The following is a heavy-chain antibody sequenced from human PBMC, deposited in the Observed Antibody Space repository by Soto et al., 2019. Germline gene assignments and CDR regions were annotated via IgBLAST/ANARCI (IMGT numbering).Heavy chain of an antibody. Sequence: QVQLQESGPGLVKPSQTLSLTCTVSGGSISSGGYYWSWIRQHPGKGLEWIGYIYYSGSTYYNPSLKSRVTISVDTSKNQFPLKLSSVTAADTAVYYCARMTTVTTIRYYYYMDVWGKGTTVTVSS. D-gene: IGHD4-17*01. V-gene: IGHV4-31*03. CDR3: ARMTTVTTIRYYYYMDV. CDR1: GGSISSGGYY. CDR2: IYYSGST. J-gene: IGHJ6*03.